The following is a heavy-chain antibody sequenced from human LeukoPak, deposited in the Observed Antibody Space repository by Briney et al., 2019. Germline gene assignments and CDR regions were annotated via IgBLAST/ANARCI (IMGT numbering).Heavy chain of an antibody. V-gene: IGHV1-69*04. J-gene: IGHJ4*02. Sequence: GASVKVSCKASGYTFTSYAMHWVRQAPGQGLEWMGRIIPIFGIADCAQKFQGRVTITADKSTSTAYMELSSLRSEDTAVYYCARDLAYCGGDCYPYFDYWGQGTLVTVSS. CDR1: GYTFTSYA. CDR2: IIPIFGIA. CDR3: ARDLAYCGGDCYPYFDY. D-gene: IGHD2-21*02.